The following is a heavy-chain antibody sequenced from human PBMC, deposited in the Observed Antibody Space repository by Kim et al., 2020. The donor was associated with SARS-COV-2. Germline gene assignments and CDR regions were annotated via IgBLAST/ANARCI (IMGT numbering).Heavy chain of an antibody. J-gene: IGHJ4*02. CDR2: ISGSGSYI. CDR1: GFAFSRYS. V-gene: IGHV3-21*01. D-gene: IGHD3-22*01. CDR3: ARASLGERSSWYFFDF. Sequence: GGSLRLSCAASGFAFSRYSFNWVRQRPGKGLEWVSSISGSGSYIFAADSLKGRFTISRDNAKNSLYLQMNSLRAEDTAVYYCARASLGERSSWYFFDFWGQGALVTVSS.